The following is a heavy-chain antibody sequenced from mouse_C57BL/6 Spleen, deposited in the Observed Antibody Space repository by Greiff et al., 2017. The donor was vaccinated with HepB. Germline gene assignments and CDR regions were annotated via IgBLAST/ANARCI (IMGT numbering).Heavy chain of an antibody. CDR2: ISYDGSN. D-gene: IGHD1-1*01. J-gene: IGHJ2*01. Sequence: EVQLQQSGPGLVKPSQSLSLTCSVTGYSITSGYYWNWIRQFPGNKLEWMGYISYDGSNNYNPSLKNRISITRDTSKNPFFLKLNSVTTEDTATYYCARVGNYYGSSYPYYFDYWGQGTTLTVSS. CDR1: GYSITSGYY. CDR3: ARVGNYYGSSYPYYFDY. V-gene: IGHV3-6*01.